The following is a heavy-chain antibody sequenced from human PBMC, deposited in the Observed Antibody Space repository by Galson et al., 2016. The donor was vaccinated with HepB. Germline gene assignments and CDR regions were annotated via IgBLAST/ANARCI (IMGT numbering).Heavy chain of an antibody. CDR3: AREDWYFDV. CDR2: VDHNGGT. CDR1: GGSFSGYS. V-gene: IGHV4-34*01. Sequence: LSLTCSVYGGSFSGYSWSWIRQPPGKGLEWVGEVDHNGGTNFNPSLKSRVTMSLDTSKNQFSLKLSSVTAADTAVYFCAREDWYFDVWGRGTLVTVSS. J-gene: IGHJ2*01.